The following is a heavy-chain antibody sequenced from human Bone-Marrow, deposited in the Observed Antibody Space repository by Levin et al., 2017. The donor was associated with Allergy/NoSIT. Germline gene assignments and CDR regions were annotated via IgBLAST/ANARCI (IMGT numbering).Heavy chain of an antibody. V-gene: IGHV1-69*13. CDR1: GGTFSSYA. Sequence: SVKVSCKASGGTFSSYAISWVRQAPGQGLEWMGGIIPIFGTANYAQKFQGRVTITADESTSTAYMELSSLRSEDTAVYYCARTTYYYDSSGYPTQTIFDYWGQGTLVTVSS. D-gene: IGHD3-22*01. CDR3: ARTTYYYDSSGYPTQTIFDY. J-gene: IGHJ4*02. CDR2: IIPIFGTA.